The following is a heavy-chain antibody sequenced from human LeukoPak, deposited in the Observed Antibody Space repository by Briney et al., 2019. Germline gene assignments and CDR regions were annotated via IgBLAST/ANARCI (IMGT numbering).Heavy chain of an antibody. V-gene: IGHV4-59*01. D-gene: IGHD1-26*01. CDR1: GGSIRSYY. J-gene: IGHJ5*02. Sequence: PSETLSLTCTVSGGSIRSYYWSWIRQPPGKGLEWIGYIYYSGSTNYNPSLKSRVTISVDTSKNQFSLKLSSVTAADTAVYYCARGYSGSCSQIDPWGQGTLVTVSS. CDR3: ARGYSGSCSQIDP. CDR2: IYYSGST.